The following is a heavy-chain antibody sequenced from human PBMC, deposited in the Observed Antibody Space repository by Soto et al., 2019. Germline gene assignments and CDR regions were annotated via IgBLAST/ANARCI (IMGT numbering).Heavy chain of an antibody. CDR3: ARADRYDFWSPGGYYYYMDV. Sequence: QVQLVQSGAEVKKSGASVKVSCKASGYTFTSYGISWVRQAPGQGLEWMGWISAYNGNTNYAQKLQGRVTMTTDTSTSTAYMELRSLRSDDTAVYYCARADRYDFWSPGGYYYYMDVWGKGTTVTVSS. V-gene: IGHV1-18*01. J-gene: IGHJ6*03. CDR2: ISAYNGNT. D-gene: IGHD3-3*01. CDR1: GYTFTSYG.